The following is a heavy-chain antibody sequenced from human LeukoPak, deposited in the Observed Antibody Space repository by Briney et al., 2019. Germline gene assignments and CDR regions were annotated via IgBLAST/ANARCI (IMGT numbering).Heavy chain of an antibody. CDR1: GYTFTSYG. CDR3: ARDTAMVSAFDI. J-gene: IGHJ3*02. V-gene: IGHV1-18*01. D-gene: IGHD5-18*01. CDR2: ISAYNGNT. Sequence: ASVKVSFKASGYTFTSYGISWVRQAPGQGLEWMGWISAYNGNTNYAQKLQGRVTMTTDTSTSTAYMELRSLRSDDTAVYYCARDTAMVSAFDIWGQGTMVTVST.